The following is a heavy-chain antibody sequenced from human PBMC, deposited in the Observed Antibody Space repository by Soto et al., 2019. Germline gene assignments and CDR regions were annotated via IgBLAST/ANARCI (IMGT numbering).Heavy chain of an antibody. J-gene: IGHJ4*02. CDR1: GGSFSDYS. CDR2: INASGSP. V-gene: IGHV4-34*01. D-gene: IGHD3-22*01. CDR3: ARGSHKRRAYDSSGLYHYVDY. Sequence: SQTRSLTCAVYGGSFSDYSWTWIRQPPGKGLEWIGEINASGSPNYTPSLERRVTISRDTSKNRFSLKLSSVTAADTAVYSCARGSHKRRAYDSSGLYHYVDYWGQGSLVTVSS.